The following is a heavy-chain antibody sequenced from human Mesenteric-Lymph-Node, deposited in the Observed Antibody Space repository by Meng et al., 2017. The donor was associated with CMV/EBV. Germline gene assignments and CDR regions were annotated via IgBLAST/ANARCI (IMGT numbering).Heavy chain of an antibody. D-gene: IGHD1-14*01. CDR1: GYNFTNYG. CDR3: ATQQQLAELDF. Sequence: GKTSGYNFTNYGITWVRQAPGQGLEWMGWISTYSGRTSYAQKVQDRVTMTTDTSTTTAYMELRSLTSDDTAVYYCATQQQLAELDFWGQGTLVTVSS. V-gene: IGHV1-18*01. J-gene: IGHJ4*02. CDR2: ISTYSGRT.